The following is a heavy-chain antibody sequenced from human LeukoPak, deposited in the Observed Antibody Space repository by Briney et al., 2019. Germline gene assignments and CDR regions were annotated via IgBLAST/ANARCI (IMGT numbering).Heavy chain of an antibody. Sequence: GASVKVSCKASGYTFTSCDINWVRQATGQGLEWMGWMNPNSGNTGYAQKFQGRVTMTRNTSISTAYMELSSLRSEDTAVYYCARVSGENDDAFDIWGQGTLVTVSS. CDR1: GYTFTSCD. J-gene: IGHJ3*02. V-gene: IGHV1-8*01. CDR3: ARVSGENDDAFDI. CDR2: MNPNSGNT. D-gene: IGHD3-10*01.